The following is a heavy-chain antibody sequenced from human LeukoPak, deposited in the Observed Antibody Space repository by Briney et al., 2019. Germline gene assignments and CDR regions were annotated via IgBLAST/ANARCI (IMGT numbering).Heavy chain of an antibody. J-gene: IGHJ3*01. V-gene: IGHV4-4*02. CDR3: ARQGSGWFGGAFDV. D-gene: IGHD6-19*01. Sequence: SGTLSLTCAVSGGSISSSNWWSWVRQPPGKGLEWIGEIYHSGSTNYNPSLKSRVTISVDKSKNQFSLKLSSVTAADTAVYYCARQGSGWFGGAFDVWGQGTMVTVSS. CDR1: GGSISSSNW. CDR2: IYHSGST.